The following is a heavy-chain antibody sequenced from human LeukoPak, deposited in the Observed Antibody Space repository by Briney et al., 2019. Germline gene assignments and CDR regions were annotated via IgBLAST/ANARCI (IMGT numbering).Heavy chain of an antibody. CDR3: ARDLFGDSSGRYAGIPFDP. V-gene: IGHV1-69*05. D-gene: IGHD6-19*01. CDR2: IIPIFGTA. Sequence: VASVKVSCKASGGTLSSYAISWVRQAPGQGLEWVGGIIPIFGTANYAQKFQGRVTITTDESTSTAYMELSSLRSEDTAVYYCARDLFGDSSGRYAGIPFDPWGQGTLVTVSS. CDR1: GGTLSSYA. J-gene: IGHJ5*02.